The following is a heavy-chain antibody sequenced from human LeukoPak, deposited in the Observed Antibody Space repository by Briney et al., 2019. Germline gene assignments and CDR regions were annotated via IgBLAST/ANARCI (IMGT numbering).Heavy chain of an antibody. Sequence: GGSLRLSCAASGFTFSSYAMSWVRQAPGKGLEWVSAINGSGGSTYYADSVKGRFTISRDNSKNTLYLQMNSLRAEDTAVYYCAKTSSIVVVPAAMEDVWAKGPRSPSP. CDR1: GFTFSSYA. D-gene: IGHD2-2*01. J-gene: IGHJ6*02. CDR3: AKTSSIVVVPAAMEDV. V-gene: IGHV3-23*01. CDR2: INGSGGST.